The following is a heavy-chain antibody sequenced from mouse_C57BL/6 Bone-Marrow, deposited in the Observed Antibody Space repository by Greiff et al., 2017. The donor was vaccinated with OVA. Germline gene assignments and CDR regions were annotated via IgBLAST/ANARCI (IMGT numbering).Heavy chain of an antibody. CDR2: IWSGGST. V-gene: IGHV2-2*01. D-gene: IGHD2-4*01. CDR3: ARKGLEEAWFAY. CDR1: GFSLTSYG. Sequence: VQLKESGPGLVQPSQSLSITCTVSGFSLTSYGVHWVRQSPGKGLEWLGVIWSGGSTDYTAAFISRLSISKDNSKSQVFFKMNSLQADDTAIYYCARKGLEEAWFAYWGQGTLVTVSA. J-gene: IGHJ3*01.